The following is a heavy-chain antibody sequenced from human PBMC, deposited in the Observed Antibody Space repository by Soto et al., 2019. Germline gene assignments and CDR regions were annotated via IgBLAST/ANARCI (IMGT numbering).Heavy chain of an antibody. V-gene: IGHV3-23*01. Sequence: EVHLLESGGGLVQPGGSLRLSCVASGFAFSTHAMSWVRQAPGKGREWVSTFSGSGGNIYYAESVKGRLTISRDDSKNTLYLQMDSLRVEDTAVYYCAKGPPWTVEPLAMDVWGQGTTVTVSS. D-gene: IGHD1-1*01. CDR2: FSGSGGNI. J-gene: IGHJ6*02. CDR3: AKGPPWTVEPLAMDV. CDR1: GFAFSTHA.